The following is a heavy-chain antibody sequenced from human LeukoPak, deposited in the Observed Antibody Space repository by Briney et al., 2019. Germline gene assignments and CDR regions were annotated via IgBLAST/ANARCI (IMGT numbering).Heavy chain of an antibody. J-gene: IGHJ3*02. CDR3: ARLSMIDTFDI. CDR1: GYSFMTYW. V-gene: IGHV5-51*01. Sequence: GGSLQISCQASGYSFMTYWMGWVRQMPGKGLEGMAIIYPGDSGTKYRASCQDQVTTSADKSINTAYLHWRSLKASDTAMYYCARLSMIDTFDIWGLGTVVTVSS. D-gene: IGHD3-22*01. CDR2: IYPGDSGT.